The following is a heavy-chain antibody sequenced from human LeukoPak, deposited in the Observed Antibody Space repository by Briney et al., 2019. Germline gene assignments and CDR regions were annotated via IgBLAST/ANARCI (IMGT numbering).Heavy chain of an antibody. D-gene: IGHD1-26*01. CDR2: IKSKASGGTI. CDR3: TKDRPYSGSRNFDY. CDR1: GFTFKNAW. Sequence: GSLRLSCAPSGFTFKNAWMNWVRQAPGKGPEWVGRIKSKASGGTIDYAAPVKGRFTISRDDSNNVLYLQMNSLKTEDTGVYYCTKDRPYSGSRNFDYWGQGTLVTVSS. V-gene: IGHV3-15*01. J-gene: IGHJ4*02.